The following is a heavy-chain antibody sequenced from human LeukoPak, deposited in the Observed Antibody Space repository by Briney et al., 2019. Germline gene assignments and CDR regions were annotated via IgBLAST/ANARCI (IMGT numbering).Heavy chain of an antibody. Sequence: GGSLRLSCAASGFNFSSYAMGWVRQAPGKGLEWISAISGSGGGSYSADSVKGRVTISRDNSNNTLYLQMNSLRAEDTAVYYCATSRTLDYWGQGTLVTVSS. CDR3: ATSRTLDY. V-gene: IGHV3-23*01. CDR2: ISGSGGGS. J-gene: IGHJ4*02. CDR1: GFNFSSYA.